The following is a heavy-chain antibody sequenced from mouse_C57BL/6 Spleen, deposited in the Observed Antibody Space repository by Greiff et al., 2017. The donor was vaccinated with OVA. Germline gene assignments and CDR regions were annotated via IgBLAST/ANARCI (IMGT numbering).Heavy chain of an antibody. CDR3: ARLDDYLYAMDY. Sequence: QVHVKQSGAELARPGASVKLSCKASGYTFTSYGISWVKQRTGQGLEWIGEIYPRSGNTYYNEKFKGKATLTADKSSSTAYMELRSLTSEDSAVYFCARLDDYLYAMDYWGQGTSVTVSS. D-gene: IGHD2-4*01. CDR2: IYPRSGNT. J-gene: IGHJ4*01. V-gene: IGHV1-81*01. CDR1: GYTFTSYG.